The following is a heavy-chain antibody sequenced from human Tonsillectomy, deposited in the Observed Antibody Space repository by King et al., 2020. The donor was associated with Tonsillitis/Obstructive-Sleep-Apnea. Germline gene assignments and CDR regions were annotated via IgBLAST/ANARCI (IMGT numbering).Heavy chain of an antibody. J-gene: IGHJ3*02. V-gene: IGHV3-53*01. D-gene: IGHD1/OR15-1a*01. CDR1: GFTVSNNY. CDR2: IFYGGST. Sequence: QLVQSGGGLIQPGGSLRLSCAASGFTVSNNYMSWVRQAPGKGLEWVPFIFYGGSTNYADSVKGRFTISRDASKNTLYLQVNSLRAEDTAVYYCARGGDENKGHDAFDIWGQGTMVTVSS. CDR3: ARGGDENKGHDAFDI.